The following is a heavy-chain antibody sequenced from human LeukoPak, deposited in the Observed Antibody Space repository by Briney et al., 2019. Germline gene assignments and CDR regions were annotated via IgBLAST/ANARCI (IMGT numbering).Heavy chain of an antibody. CDR3: ARNGEI. D-gene: IGHD3-10*01. V-gene: IGHV1-2*02. J-gene: IGHJ4*02. CDR2: INCNNGDT. CDR1: GYTFTGYY. Sequence: GASVKVSCKTSGYTFTGYYMHCKRHSPGQGLEWMGWINCNNGDTIYAQKFECRVIVTRDTSISTAYMELSRLTYDDTAVYYCARNGEIWGQGTLVTVSS.